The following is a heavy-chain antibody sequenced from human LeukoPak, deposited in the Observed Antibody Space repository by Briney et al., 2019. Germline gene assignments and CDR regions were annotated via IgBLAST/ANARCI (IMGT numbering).Heavy chain of an antibody. CDR3: AKQSAGSAAWYSLHYDF. CDR1: GFTLSSYA. V-gene: IGHV3-23*01. CDR2: VDGGGGGT. J-gene: IGHJ4*02. Sequence: GGSLRLSCAASGFTLSSYAMTWVRQAPGRGLEWVSSVDGGGGGTYYADSVKGRFTISRDNSKDTLYLQMNGLRAEDTAVYFCAKQSAGSAAWYSLHYDFWGQGTLVTVSS. D-gene: IGHD6-13*01.